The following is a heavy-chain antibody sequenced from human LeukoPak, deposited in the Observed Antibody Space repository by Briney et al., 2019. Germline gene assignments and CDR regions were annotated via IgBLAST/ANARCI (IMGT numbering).Heavy chain of an antibody. CDR3: AREERGWLIGH. V-gene: IGHV3-30*09. D-gene: IGHD5-12*01. J-gene: IGHJ4*02. CDR1: GFKFTDYA. CDR2: IYYDGSEN. Sequence: GGSLRLSCAASGFKFTDYAMHWVRQAPGKGLEWVALIYYDGSENFYADSVRGRLAISRDDSKNTLFLRMNSLRPEDTAMYYCAREERGWLIGHWGQGTLVTVSS.